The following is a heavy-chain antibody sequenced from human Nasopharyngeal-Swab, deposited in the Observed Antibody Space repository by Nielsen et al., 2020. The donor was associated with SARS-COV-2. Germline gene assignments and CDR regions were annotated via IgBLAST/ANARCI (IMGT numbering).Heavy chain of an antibody. V-gene: IGHV3-30*18. CDR3: AKDANLVLYYYDTYFDY. CDR2: ISYVGSNI. CDR1: GFTFSSYG. D-gene: IGHD3-22*01. J-gene: IGHJ4*02. Sequence: GESLKISCAASGFTFSSYGMHWVRQAPGKGLEWVAVISYVGSNIYYADSVKGRFTISRDNSKNTLYLQMNSLRAEDTAVYYCAKDANLVLYYYDTYFDYWGQGTLVTVSS.